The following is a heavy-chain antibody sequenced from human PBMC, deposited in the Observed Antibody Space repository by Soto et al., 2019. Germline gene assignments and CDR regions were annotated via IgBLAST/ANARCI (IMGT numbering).Heavy chain of an antibody. CDR3: VRDMRAVPWYGGISSAFDM. Sequence: GGSLRLSCAASGFTFSRHWIHWVRQAPGQGLVWVSRTKTDGTTSYADSVRGRFTISRDNAENTLYLQMNSLRAEDTAVYYCVRDMRAVPWYGGISSAFDMWGQGTMVTVSS. CDR1: GFTFSRHW. CDR2: TKTDGTT. D-gene: IGHD3-10*01. J-gene: IGHJ3*02. V-gene: IGHV3-74*01.